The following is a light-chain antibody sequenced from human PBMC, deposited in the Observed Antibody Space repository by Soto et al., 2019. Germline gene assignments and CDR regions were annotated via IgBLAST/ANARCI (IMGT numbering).Light chain of an antibody. Sequence: EIVLTQSPGTLSLSPGERATLSCRASQSIASSYLTWYQHKPGQAPRLLIYGASSRATGIPDRFSGSGSGTDFTLTISRLEPEDFALYYCQQYGSSLYTFGQGTQLEIK. CDR1: QSIASSY. J-gene: IGKJ2*01. V-gene: IGKV3-20*01. CDR3: QQYGSSLYT. CDR2: GAS.